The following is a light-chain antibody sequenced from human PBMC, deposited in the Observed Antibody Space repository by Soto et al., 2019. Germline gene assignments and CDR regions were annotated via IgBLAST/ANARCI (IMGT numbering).Light chain of an antibody. CDR1: QSIGSS. J-gene: IGKJ2*01. CDR3: QQYNSYGT. CDR2: DAS. V-gene: IGKV1-5*01. Sequence: DIQMTQSPSTLSASVGDRVTITCRASQSIGSSLAWYQQKPGKGPKLLIYDASTLESGVPSRFSGSGFGTEFALTISSLQPDDFATFYCQQYNSYGTVGQGTKVDIK.